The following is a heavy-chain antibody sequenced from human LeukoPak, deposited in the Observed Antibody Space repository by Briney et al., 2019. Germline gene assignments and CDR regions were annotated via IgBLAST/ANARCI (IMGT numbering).Heavy chain of an antibody. CDR2: IYSGGST. CDR1: GFTVSSNY. CDR3: AREDYYGSGSPDY. V-gene: IGHV3-53*01. J-gene: IGHJ4*02. D-gene: IGHD3-10*01. Sequence: GGSLRLSCAASGFTVSSNYMSWVRQAPGKGLEWVSVIYSGGSTYYADSVKGRFTISRDNSKNTLYLQMNSPRAEDTAVYYCAREDYYGSGSPDYWGQGTLVTVSS.